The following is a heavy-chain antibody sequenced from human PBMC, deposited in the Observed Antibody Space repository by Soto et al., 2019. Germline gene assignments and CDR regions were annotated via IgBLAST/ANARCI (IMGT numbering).Heavy chain of an antibody. D-gene: IGHD5-18*01. CDR1: GGTFSSYA. CDR3: ARAEYSYGSLVGFDY. Sequence: GASVKVSCKASGGTFSSYAISWVRQAPGQGLEWMGGIIPIFGTANYAQKFQGRVTITADESTSTAYMELSSLRSEDTAVYYCARAEYSYGSLVGFDYWGQGTLVTVAS. V-gene: IGHV1-69*13. CDR2: IIPIFGTA. J-gene: IGHJ4*02.